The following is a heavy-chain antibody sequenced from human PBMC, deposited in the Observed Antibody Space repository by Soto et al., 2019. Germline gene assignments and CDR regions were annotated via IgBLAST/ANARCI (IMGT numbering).Heavy chain of an antibody. Sequence: HPGGSLRLSCVASGFTFSSYSMVWVRQAPGKGLEWVSYIFVTSGIIYYADSVKGRFTVSRDNAKNSLFLLMNSLRAEDTAVYYCDRDTGWVLSYWGRGSQVTGS. J-gene: IGHJ4*02. CDR1: GFTFSSYS. V-gene: IGHV3-48*04. D-gene: IGHD1-1*01. CDR3: DRDTGWVLSY. CDR2: IFVTSGII.